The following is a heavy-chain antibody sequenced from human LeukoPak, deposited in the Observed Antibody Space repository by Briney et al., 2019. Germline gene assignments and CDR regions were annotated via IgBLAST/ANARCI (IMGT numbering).Heavy chain of an antibody. J-gene: IGHJ5*02. Sequence: PGGSLRLSCAASGFTFSSYSMNWVRQAPGKGLEWVSSISSSSTYIYYADSVKGRFTISRDNAKSSLYLQMNSLRAEDTAVYYCARDKTIFGEVDPWGQGTLVTVSS. CDR1: GFTFSSYS. CDR3: ARDKTIFGEVDP. V-gene: IGHV3-21*01. CDR2: ISSSSTYI. D-gene: IGHD3-3*01.